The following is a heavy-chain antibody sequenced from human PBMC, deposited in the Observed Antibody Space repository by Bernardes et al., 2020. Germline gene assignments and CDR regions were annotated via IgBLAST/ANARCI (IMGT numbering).Heavy chain of an antibody. D-gene: IGHD3-22*01. CDR3: AKDSYYYDSSDY. J-gene: IGHJ4*02. V-gene: IGHV3-23*01. CDR1: GFTFRSYA. Sequence: GGSLRLSCVASGFTFRSYAMSWVRQAPGKGLEWVSAISGSGGSTYYADSVKGRFTISRDNSKNTLYLQMNSLRAEDTAVYYCAKDSYYYDSSDYWGQGTLVTVSS. CDR2: ISGSGGST.